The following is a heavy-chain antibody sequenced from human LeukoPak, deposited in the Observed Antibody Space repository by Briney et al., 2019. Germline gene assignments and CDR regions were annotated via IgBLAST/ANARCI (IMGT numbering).Heavy chain of an antibody. CDR3: AKGMRSIAARPDWGY. D-gene: IGHD6-6*01. CDR2: ISSSSSYI. Sequence: PGGSLRLSCAASAFTFGSFCMIWVRQAPGKGLEWVSSISSSSSYIYYVDSVKGRFTISRDNSKNTLYLQMNSLRAEDTAVYYCAKGMRSIAARPDWGYWGQGTLVTVSS. J-gene: IGHJ4*02. CDR1: AFTFGSFC. V-gene: IGHV3-21*04.